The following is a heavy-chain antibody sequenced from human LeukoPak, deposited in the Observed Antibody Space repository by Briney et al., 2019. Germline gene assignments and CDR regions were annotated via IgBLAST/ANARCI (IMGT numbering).Heavy chain of an antibody. V-gene: IGHV1-69*05. CDR1: GGTFSSYA. Sequence: GASVKVSCKASGGTFSSYAISWVRQAPGQGLEWMGGIIPIFGTANYAQKFQGRVTITTDESTSTAYMELSSLRSEDTAVYHCARSMVRGAWFDPWGQGTLVTVSS. CDR2: IIPIFGTA. CDR3: ARSMVRGAWFDP. J-gene: IGHJ5*02. D-gene: IGHD3-10*01.